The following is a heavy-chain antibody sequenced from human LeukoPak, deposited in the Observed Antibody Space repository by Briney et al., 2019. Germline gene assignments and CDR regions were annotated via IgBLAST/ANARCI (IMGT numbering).Heavy chain of an antibody. D-gene: IGHD4-17*01. CDR1: GYTFTSYG. CDR2: ISAYNGNT. Sequence: ASVKVSCKASGYTFTSYGISWVRQAPGQGLEWMGWISAYNGNTNYAQKLQGRVTMTTDTSTSTAYMELRSLRSDNTAVYYCARVVDDYGDGLGAFDIWGQGTMVTVSS. J-gene: IGHJ3*02. CDR3: ARVVDDYGDGLGAFDI. V-gene: IGHV1-18*01.